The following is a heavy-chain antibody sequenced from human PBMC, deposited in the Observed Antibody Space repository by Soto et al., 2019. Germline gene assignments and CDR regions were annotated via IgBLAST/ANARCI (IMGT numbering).Heavy chain of an antibody. CDR1: GGSISSGGYY. V-gene: IGHV4-31*03. CDR3: ARLGRTLWFFFDY. D-gene: IGHD3-10*01. J-gene: IGHJ4*02. Sequence: QVQLQESGPGLVKPSQTLSLTCTVSGGSISSGGYYWSWIRQHPGKGLEYIGYIYHSGATHYNPSLRGRAAMSQDTPKNQFSLDLTSVTAEDAAVYFCARLGRTLWFFFDYWGQRSLVSVSS. CDR2: IYHSGAT.